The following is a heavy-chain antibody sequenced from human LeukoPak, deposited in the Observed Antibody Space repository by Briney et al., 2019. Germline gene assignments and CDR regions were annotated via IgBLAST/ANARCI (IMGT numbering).Heavy chain of an antibody. CDR2: IYYSGNT. J-gene: IGHJ4*02. CDR1: GVSISSSNSY. V-gene: IGHV4-39*01. CDR3: AKLLDYYFDY. Sequence: SETLSLTCTVSGVSISSSNSYWGWIRQPPGKGLEWIGSIYYSGNTYYNASLKSQVSISIDTSKNQFSLRLTSVTAADTAVYYCAKLLDYYFDYWGQGTLVTVSS. D-gene: IGHD2-2*03.